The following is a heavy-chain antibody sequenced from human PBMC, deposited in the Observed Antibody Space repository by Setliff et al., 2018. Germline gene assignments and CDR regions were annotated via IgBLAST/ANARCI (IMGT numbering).Heavy chain of an antibody. CDR2: IYHSGSA. CDR1: GGSFSGYY. Sequence: PSETLSLTCAVYGGSFSGYYWSWIRQPPGKGLEWIAYIYHSGSAYYNPSLKSRVTISVDTSKNQFSLKLSSVTAADTAVYYCARSIDPWGQGTLVTVSS. CDR3: ARSIDP. V-gene: IGHV4-34*01. J-gene: IGHJ5*02.